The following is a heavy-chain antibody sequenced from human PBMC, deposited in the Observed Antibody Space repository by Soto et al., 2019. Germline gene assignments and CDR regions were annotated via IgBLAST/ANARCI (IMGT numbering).Heavy chain of an antibody. V-gene: IGHV4-59*01. CDR1: GGSISSYY. CDR3: AREGLTGPIGLYYCYGMDV. J-gene: IGHJ6*02. CDR2: IYYSGST. Sequence: QVQLQESGPGLVKPSETLSLTCTVSGGSISSYYWSWIRQPPGKGLEWIGYIYYSGSTNYNPSLKSRVTISVDTSKNQFSLKLSSVTAADTAVYYCAREGLTGPIGLYYCYGMDVWGQGTTVTVSS. D-gene: IGHD1-7*01.